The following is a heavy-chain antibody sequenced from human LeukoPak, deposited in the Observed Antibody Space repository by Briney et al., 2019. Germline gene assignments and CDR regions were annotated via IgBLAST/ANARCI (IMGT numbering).Heavy chain of an antibody. CDR2: INPNSGGT. D-gene: IGHD4-11*01. V-gene: IGHV1-2*02. Sequence: GASVKVSCKASGYTFTGYYIHWVRQAPGQGLEWMGWINPNSGGTNYAQKFQGRVTMTRDTSISTAYMELSRLTSGDTAVYYCARDAIVRDYSNSDYWGQGTLVTVSS. CDR1: GYTFTGYY. CDR3: ARDAIVRDYSNSDY. J-gene: IGHJ4*02.